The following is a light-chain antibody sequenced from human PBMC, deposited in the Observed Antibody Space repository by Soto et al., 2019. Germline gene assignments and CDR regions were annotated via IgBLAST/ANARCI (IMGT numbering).Light chain of an antibody. CDR3: QVWDSSSDHVV. CDR1: NIATKS. J-gene: IGLJ2*01. Sequence: SYELTQPPSVSVAPGQTARITCGGNNIATKSVHWYQQKPGRAPVMIVYDDSDRPSGIPERLSGSNSGNTATLTITRVEAGDEADYYCQVWDSSSDHVVFGGGTQLTVL. CDR2: DDS. V-gene: IGLV3-21*02.